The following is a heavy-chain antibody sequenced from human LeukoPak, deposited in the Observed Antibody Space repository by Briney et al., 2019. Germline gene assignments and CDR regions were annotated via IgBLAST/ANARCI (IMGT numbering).Heavy chain of an antibody. CDR3: AKGVGSWYPHYFDY. CDR2: ISAGGTGT. Sequence: GGSLRLSCAASGFTFSTYAMTWVRQAPGQGLDWVSSISAGGTGTYYADSVKGRFSIGRDNSKNTLYLQMNSLRAEDTAVYYCAKGVGSWYPHYFDYWGQGTLVTVSS. J-gene: IGHJ4*02. V-gene: IGHV3-23*01. CDR1: GFTFSTYA. D-gene: IGHD6-13*01.